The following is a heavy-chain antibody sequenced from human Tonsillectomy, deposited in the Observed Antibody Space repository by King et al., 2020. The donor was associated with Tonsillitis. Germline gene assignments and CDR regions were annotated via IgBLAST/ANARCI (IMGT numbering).Heavy chain of an antibody. D-gene: IGHD4-17*01. CDR3: ARLRRLGYGDVLPDY. V-gene: IGHV5-51*03. CDR1: VNSFTSHW. Sequence: QLVQSGAEVKKPGESLKISCKGSVNSFTSHWVGWVRQMPAKGLEWMGIIYPGDSDTRYSPSFQGQVTISADKSINTAYLQWSSLKASDTAIYYCARLRRLGYGDVLPDYWGQGTLVTVSA. J-gene: IGHJ4*02. CDR2: IYPGDSDT.